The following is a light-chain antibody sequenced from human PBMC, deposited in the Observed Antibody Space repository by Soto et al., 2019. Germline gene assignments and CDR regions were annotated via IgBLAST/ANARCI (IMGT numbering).Light chain of an antibody. V-gene: IGKV3-20*01. CDR2: AAS. J-gene: IGKJ4*01. CDR3: QQFSSYPLT. Sequence: CPGAGDTLSCRARKSGSRSYLAWHQPKPGQAPRLLIYAASNRATGIPDRFSGGGSGTDFTLTISRLEPEDFAVDYCQQFSSYPLTFGGRTKV. CDR1: KSGSRSY.